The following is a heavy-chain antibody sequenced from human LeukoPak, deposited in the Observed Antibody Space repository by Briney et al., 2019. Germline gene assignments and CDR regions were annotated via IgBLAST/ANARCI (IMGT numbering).Heavy chain of an antibody. J-gene: IGHJ5*02. CDR1: GFTFSSYS. D-gene: IGHD3-10*01. CDR3: ARVPVGVGSGSYWGNWFDP. V-gene: IGHV3-74*01. CDR2: INSDGSST. Sequence: GGSLRLSCAASGFTFSSYSMNWVRQAPGKGLVWVSRINSDGSSTSYADSVKGRFTIPRDNAKNTLYLQMNSLGAEDTAVYYCARVPVGVGSGSYWGNWFDPWGQGTLVTVSS.